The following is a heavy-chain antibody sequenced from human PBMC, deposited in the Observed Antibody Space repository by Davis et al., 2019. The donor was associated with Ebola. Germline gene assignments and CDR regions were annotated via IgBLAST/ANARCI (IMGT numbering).Heavy chain of an antibody. Sequence: PGGSLRLSCAASGFTFKDYGMHWARQAPGKGLEWVAVIYYQPYGVTDSYYADSVRGRFTISRDNSKDTFYLEMTNLRVDDTALYFCAKSRDGYNHGQSWGQGTLVTVSS. CDR1: GFTFKDYG. CDR2: IYYQPYGVTDS. J-gene: IGHJ5*02. V-gene: IGHV3-33*03. D-gene: IGHD5-24*01. CDR3: AKSRDGYNHGQS.